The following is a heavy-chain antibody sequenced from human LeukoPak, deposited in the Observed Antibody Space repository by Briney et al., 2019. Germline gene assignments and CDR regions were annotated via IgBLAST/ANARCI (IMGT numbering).Heavy chain of an antibody. CDR3: ATGGYSYGSFDP. Sequence: SETLSLTCTVSGGSISSSGYYWGWIRQPPGKGLEWIGSIYYSGSTYYNPSLKSRVTISVDTSKNQFSLKLSSVTAADTAVYYCATGGYSYGSFDPWGQGTLVTVSS. CDR1: GGSISSSGYY. CDR2: IYYSGST. V-gene: IGHV4-39*01. J-gene: IGHJ5*02. D-gene: IGHD5-18*01.